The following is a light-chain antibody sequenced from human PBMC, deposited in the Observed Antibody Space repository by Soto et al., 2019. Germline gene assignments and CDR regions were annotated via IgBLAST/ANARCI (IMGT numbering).Light chain of an antibody. CDR3: LQDINYPWT. CDR2: GAS. CDR1: QGIGNA. J-gene: IGKJ1*01. V-gene: IGKV1-6*01. Sequence: ASQMARSPCSLCASVGGRVTISCRASQGIGNALGWYQQKPGRPPKVLIYGASNLQSGVPPRFSGSGSGTDFTLAISSLQPEDSATYYCLQDINYPWTFGQGTKVDIK.